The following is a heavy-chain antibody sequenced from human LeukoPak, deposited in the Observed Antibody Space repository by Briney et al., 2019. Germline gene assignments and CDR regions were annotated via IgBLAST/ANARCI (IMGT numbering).Heavy chain of an antibody. V-gene: IGHV4-30-4*01. D-gene: IGHD2-2*01. CDR2: IYYSGST. J-gene: IGHJ3*02. CDR3: ARRVVGQPDAFDI. CDR1: GGSISSGDYY. Sequence: PSQTLSLTCTVSGGSISSGDYYWSWIRQPPGKGLEWIGYIYYSGSTYYNPSLKSRLTISVDTSKNQFSLKLSSVTAADTAVYYCARRVVGQPDAFDIWGQGTTVTVSS.